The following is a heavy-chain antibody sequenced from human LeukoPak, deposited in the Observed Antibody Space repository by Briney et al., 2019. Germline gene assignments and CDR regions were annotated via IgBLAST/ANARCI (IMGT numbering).Heavy chain of an antibody. Sequence: GGSLRLSCAASGFTFSSYWMSWVRQAPGKGLEWVANIKHDGSEKYYVDSVKGRFTISRDNAEDSLYLQMNSLRAQDTAVYYCARANSLGYWGQGTLVTVSS. V-gene: IGHV3-7*01. D-gene: IGHD2/OR15-2a*01. J-gene: IGHJ4*02. CDR3: ARANSLGY. CDR1: GFTFSSYW. CDR2: IKHDGSEK.